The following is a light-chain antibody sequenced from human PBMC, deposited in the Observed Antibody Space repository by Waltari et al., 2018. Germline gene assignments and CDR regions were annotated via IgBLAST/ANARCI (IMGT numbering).Light chain of an antibody. CDR3: CSFAGGGIL. CDR2: EGS. Sequence: YQHHPGKAPKLVIDEGSQRPSGVSNRVSGSKSGNTASLASSGLQGEDEAAYYGCSFAGGGILFGGGTILTVL. J-gene: IGLJ2*01. V-gene: IGLV2-23*01.